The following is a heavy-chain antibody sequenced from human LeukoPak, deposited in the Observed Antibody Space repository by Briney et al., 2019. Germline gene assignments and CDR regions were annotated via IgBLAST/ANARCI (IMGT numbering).Heavy chain of an antibody. D-gene: IGHD4/OR15-4a*01. CDR2: MSYSGNT. J-gene: IGHJ4*02. CDR1: GGSINNYY. CDR3: ARDEYGGPFDY. Sequence: SETLSPTCTVSGGSINNYYWNWIRQPPGKGLEWIGYMSYSGNTYYNPSLKSQVTISVDMSKNQFYLQMSSVTAADTAVYYCARDEYGGPFDYWGQGALVTVSS. V-gene: IGHV4-59*01.